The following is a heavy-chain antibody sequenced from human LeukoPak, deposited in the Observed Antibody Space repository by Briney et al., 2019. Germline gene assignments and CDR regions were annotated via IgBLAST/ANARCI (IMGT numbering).Heavy chain of an antibody. J-gene: IGHJ4*02. V-gene: IGHV4-34*01. CDR1: GGSFSGYY. CDR3: ARVWGMVYALGPFDY. CDR2: INHSGST. Sequence: SETLSLTCAVYGGSFSGYYWSWIRQPPGKGLEWIGEINHSGSTNYNPSLKSRVTITVDTSKNQFSLKLSSVTAADTAVYYRARVWGMVYALGPFDYWGQGTLVTVSS. D-gene: IGHD2-8*01.